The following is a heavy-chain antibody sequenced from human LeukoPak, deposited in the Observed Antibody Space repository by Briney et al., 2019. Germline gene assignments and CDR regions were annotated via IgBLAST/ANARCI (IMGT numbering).Heavy chain of an antibody. D-gene: IGHD3-10*01. CDR3: ARDRGGVRPDAFDI. V-gene: IGHV4-61*02. J-gene: IGHJ3*02. CDR1: GGSIRSSNYY. CDR2: IYTSGST. Sequence: SETLSLTCTVSGGSIRSSNYYWNCIRQPAGKGLEWIGRIYTSGSTNYNPSLRSRVTMSVDTSKNQFSLKLSSVTAADTAVYYCARDRGGVRPDAFDIWGQGTMVTVSS.